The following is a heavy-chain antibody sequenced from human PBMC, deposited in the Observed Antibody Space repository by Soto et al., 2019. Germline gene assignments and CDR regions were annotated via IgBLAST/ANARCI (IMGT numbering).Heavy chain of an antibody. CDR1: GFTFTSSA. CDR2: IVVGSGNT. D-gene: IGHD1-26*01. CDR3: AAVSELHNSYYYGMDV. Sequence: ASVEVSCKASGFTFTSSAVQWVRQARGQRLEWIGWIVVGSGNTNYAQKFQERVTITRDMSTSTAYMELSSLRSEDTAVYYCAAVSELHNSYYYGMDVWGQGTTVT. V-gene: IGHV1-58*01. J-gene: IGHJ6*02.